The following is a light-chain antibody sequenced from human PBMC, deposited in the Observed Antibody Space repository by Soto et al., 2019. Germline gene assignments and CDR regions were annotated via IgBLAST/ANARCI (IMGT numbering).Light chain of an antibody. CDR2: GAS. V-gene: IGKV3-20*01. Sequence: EIVLTQSPGTLSLSPGERATLSCRASQSVSSSYLAWYQQKPGQAPRLLIYGASSRATGIPDRLSGSGSGTDFTLTISRLEPEDFAEYYCQQYGXSTGTFGQGTKVDIK. CDR1: QSVSSSY. J-gene: IGKJ1*01. CDR3: QQYGXSTGT.